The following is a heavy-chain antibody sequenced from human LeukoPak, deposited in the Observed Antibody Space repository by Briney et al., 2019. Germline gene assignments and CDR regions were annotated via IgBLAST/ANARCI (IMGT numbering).Heavy chain of an antibody. J-gene: IGHJ3*02. Sequence: PSETLSLTCTVSGGSISSYYWSWIRQPPGKGLEWIGYIYYSGSTNYNPSLKSRVTISVDKSKNQFSVKLSSVTAADTAVYYCARYTVDAFDIWGQGTMVTVSS. V-gene: IGHV4-59*08. CDR2: IYYSGST. CDR3: ARYTVDAFDI. CDR1: GGSISSYY.